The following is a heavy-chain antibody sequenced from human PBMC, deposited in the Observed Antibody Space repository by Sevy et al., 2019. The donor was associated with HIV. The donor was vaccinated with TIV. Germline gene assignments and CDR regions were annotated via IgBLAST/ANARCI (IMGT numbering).Heavy chain of an antibody. V-gene: IGHV4-4*07. CDR2: INTSGST. CDR1: GDSFSSYF. D-gene: IGHD1-1*01. CDR3: SRQSPDNNSGHKTRSTVSLXTSTFQAAETPISVCAGANWVTDTTGFSRWYYFDY. Sequence: SETLSLTCTVSGDSFSSYFWAWIRQPAGKGLEWIGRINTSGSTNYNPALKSRVTMSVDTSKSQFSLKVTSLTAADRTTGNASRQSPDNNSGHKTRSTVSLXTSTFQAAETPISVCAGANWVTDTTGFSRWYYFDYWGQGSLVTVSS. J-gene: IGHJ4*02.